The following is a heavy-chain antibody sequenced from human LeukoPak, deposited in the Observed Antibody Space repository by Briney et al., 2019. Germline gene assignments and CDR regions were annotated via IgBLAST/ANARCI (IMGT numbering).Heavy chain of an antibody. J-gene: IGHJ3*02. CDR3: AKVVNTPMILYGAFDI. V-gene: IGHV3-21*01. CDR1: GFTFSSYS. CDR2: ISTSSSYI. Sequence: GGSLRLSCVASGFTFSSYSMNWVRQAPGKGLEWVSFISTSSSYIHYADSAKGRFTISRDNAKNSLYLQMNSLRAEDTAVYYCAKVVNTPMILYGAFDIWGQGTMVTVAS. D-gene: IGHD5-18*01.